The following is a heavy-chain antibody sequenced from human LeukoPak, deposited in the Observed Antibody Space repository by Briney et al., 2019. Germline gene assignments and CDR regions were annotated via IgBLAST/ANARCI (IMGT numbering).Heavy chain of an antibody. V-gene: IGHV4-61*02. CDR1: GGSISSSSYY. Sequence: SETLSLTCTVSGGSISSSSYYWSWIRQPAGKGLEWIGRIYTSASTNYNPSLKSRVTMSVDTSKNQFSLKLSSVTAADTAVYYCARDGYDWGQGTLVTVSS. D-gene: IGHD3-22*01. CDR3: ARDGYD. CDR2: IYTSAST. J-gene: IGHJ4*02.